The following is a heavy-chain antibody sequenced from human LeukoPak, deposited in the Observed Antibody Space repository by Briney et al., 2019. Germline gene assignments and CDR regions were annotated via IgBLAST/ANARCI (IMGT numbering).Heavy chain of an antibody. D-gene: IGHD3-22*01. CDR2: IDQDGSEK. CDR3: ARDYYSYSRGSWAFDI. Sequence: PGGSLRLPLSASAFTLSSYWMSWVPQAPGNGLEWVANIDQDGSEKYYVESMKGRITISRDTAKNSLYLQMNSLRAEDTAVYYCARDYYSYSRGSWAFDIWGQGTMVTVSS. CDR1: AFTLSSYW. J-gene: IGHJ3*02. V-gene: IGHV3-7*03.